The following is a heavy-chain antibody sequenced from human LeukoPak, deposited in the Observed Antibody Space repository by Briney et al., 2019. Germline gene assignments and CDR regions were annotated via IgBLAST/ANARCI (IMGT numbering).Heavy chain of an antibody. V-gene: IGHV5-51*01. D-gene: IGHD4-17*01. CDR2: IYPGDPDT. J-gene: IGHJ2*01. CDR3: VRSLTVTTAWYFDL. CDR1: GYSFTSYW. Sequence: GESLKISCKGSGYSFTSYWIGWVRQMPGKGLEWLGIIYPGDPDTGYSPSFQGQVTISADKSISTAYLQWSSLKASDTAMYYCVRSLTVTTAWYFDLWGRGTLVIVSS.